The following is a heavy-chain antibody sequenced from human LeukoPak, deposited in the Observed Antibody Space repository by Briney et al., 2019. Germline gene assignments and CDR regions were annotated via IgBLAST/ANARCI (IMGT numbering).Heavy chain of an antibody. V-gene: IGHV3-30*02. D-gene: IGHD1-26*01. Sequence: GGSLRLSCAASGFPFSSFGIHWVRQAPGKGLEWVAFIRYDGNIKYYADSVKGRFTISRDNSKNTLFLQMNSLRAEDTAVYYCARGPREGATYFDYWGQGTLVTVSS. CDR1: GFPFSSFG. J-gene: IGHJ4*02. CDR2: IRYDGNIK. CDR3: ARGPREGATYFDY.